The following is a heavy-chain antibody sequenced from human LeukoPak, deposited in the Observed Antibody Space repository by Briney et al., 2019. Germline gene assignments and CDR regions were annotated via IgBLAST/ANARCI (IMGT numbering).Heavy chain of an antibody. J-gene: IGHJ4*02. D-gene: IGHD3-22*01. CDR2: ISAYNGNT. CDR3: ARVNSPYYYDSSGYAFDY. Sequence: GASVKVSCKASGYTFTSYGISWVRQAPGQGLEWMGWISAYNGNTNYAQKLQGRVTMTTDTSTSTAYMELRSLRSDDTAVYYCARVNSPYYYDSSGYAFDYWGQGTLVTVSS. CDR1: GYTFTSYG. V-gene: IGHV1-18*01.